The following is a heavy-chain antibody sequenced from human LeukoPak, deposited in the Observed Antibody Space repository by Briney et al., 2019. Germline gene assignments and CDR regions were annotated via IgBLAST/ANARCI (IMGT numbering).Heavy chain of an antibody. D-gene: IGHD6-6*01. CDR2: FYLEDGET. CDR3: ATDLEALGDSPARA. CDR1: GYTLTELS. J-gene: IGHJ5*02. Sequence: ASEKVSCKVSGYTLTELSMHWLRQAPGKGRAWMGGFYLEDGETIYAQKFQGRVTMTEDTSTDTAYMELSSLRSEDTAVYYCATDLEALGDSPARAWGQGTLVTVSS. V-gene: IGHV1-24*01.